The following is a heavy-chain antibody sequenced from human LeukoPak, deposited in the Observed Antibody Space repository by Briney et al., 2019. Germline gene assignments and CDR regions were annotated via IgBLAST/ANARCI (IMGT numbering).Heavy chain of an antibody. CDR1: GGSISSYY. CDR2: IYYSGST. CDR3: ARRAIIVATSDAFDI. D-gene: IGHD5-12*01. Sequence: SETLSLTCTVSGGSISSYYWSWIRQPPGKGPEWIGYIYYSGSTNYNPSLKSRVTISVDTSKNQFSLKLSSVTAADTAVYYCARRAIIVATSDAFDIWGQGTMVTVSS. V-gene: IGHV4-59*12. J-gene: IGHJ3*02.